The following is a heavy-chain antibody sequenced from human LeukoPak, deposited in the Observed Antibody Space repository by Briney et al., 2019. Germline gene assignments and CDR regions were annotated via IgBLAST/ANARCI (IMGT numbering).Heavy chain of an antibody. CDR3: ARDQNYYDSSGYYYSDFDY. CDR1: GYTFTSYG. V-gene: IGHV1-18*01. J-gene: IGHJ4*02. CDR2: ISAYNGNT. Sequence: ASVKVSCKASGYTFTSYGISWVRQAPGQGLEWMGWISAYNGNTNYAQKLQGRVTMTTDTSTSTAYMELRSLRPDDTAVYYCARDQNYYDSSGYYYSDFDYWGQGTLVTVSS. D-gene: IGHD3-22*01.